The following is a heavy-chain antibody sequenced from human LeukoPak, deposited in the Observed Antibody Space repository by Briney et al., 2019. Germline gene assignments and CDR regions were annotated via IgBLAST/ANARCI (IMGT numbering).Heavy chain of an antibody. CDR2: ISYDGSNK. CDR1: GFTFSSYG. Sequence: GGSLRLSCAASGFTFSSYGMHWVRQAPGKGLEWVAVISYDGSNKYCADSVKGRFTISRDNSKNTLYLQMNSLRAEDTAVYYCAKGVRGIAAAGTRWIRYYGMDVWGQGTTVTVSS. J-gene: IGHJ6*02. CDR3: AKGVRGIAAAGTRWIRYYGMDV. V-gene: IGHV3-30*18. D-gene: IGHD6-13*01.